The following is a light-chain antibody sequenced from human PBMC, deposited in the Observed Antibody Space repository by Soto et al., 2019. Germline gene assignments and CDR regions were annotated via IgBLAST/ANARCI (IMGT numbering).Light chain of an antibody. CDR3: QQLNSFPIT. V-gene: IGKV1-9*01. J-gene: IGKJ5*01. CDR1: QATSSY. Sequence: DIQLTQAPSFLSASAGDRVSITCRASQATSSYLAWYQQKPGRAPKLLIYAASTLQSGVPSRFSGSGSGTEFTLTITSLQPEDFATYYCQQLNSFPITFGQGTRLEIK. CDR2: AAS.